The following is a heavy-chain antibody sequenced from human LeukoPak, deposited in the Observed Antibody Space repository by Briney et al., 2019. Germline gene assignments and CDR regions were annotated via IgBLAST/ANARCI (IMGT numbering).Heavy chain of an antibody. Sequence: PSETLSLTCTVSGGSISSSSYYWGWIRQPPGKGLEWIGSIYYSGSTYYNPSLKSRVTISVDTSKNQFSLKLSSVTAADTAVYYCAGVTYYDFWSGSSAFDIWGQGTMVTVSS. CDR1: GGSISSSSYY. D-gene: IGHD3-3*01. CDR2: IYYSGST. CDR3: AGVTYYDFWSGSSAFDI. J-gene: IGHJ3*02. V-gene: IGHV4-39*01.